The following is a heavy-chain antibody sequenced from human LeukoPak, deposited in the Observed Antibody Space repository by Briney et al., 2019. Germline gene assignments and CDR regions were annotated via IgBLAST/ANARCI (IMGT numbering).Heavy chain of an antibody. CDR1: GFTFSSYA. CDR2: FSGSGGST. V-gene: IGHV3-23*01. Sequence: GGSLRLSCAASGFTFSSYAMSWVRQAPGKGLECISGFSGSGGSTYYADSVKGRFTISRDNSKNTLYLQMNSLRAEDTAVYYCARERSSSSSDYFDYWGQGTLVTVSS. J-gene: IGHJ4*02. D-gene: IGHD6-6*01. CDR3: ARERSSSSSDYFDY.